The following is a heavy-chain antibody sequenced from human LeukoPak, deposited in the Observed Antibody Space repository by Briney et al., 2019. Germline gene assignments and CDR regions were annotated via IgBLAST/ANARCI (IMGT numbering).Heavy chain of an antibody. V-gene: IGHV3-23*01. Sequence: GGSLRLSCAASGFTFSSYAMSWVRQAPGKGLEWVSGISGSGDSTYYAASVKGRFIISRDNSKNTLYLQMNGLRAEDTAVYYCAKDLDTTVVLDAFDMWGQGTLVTVSS. CDR3: AKDLDTTVVLDAFDM. J-gene: IGHJ3*02. CDR2: ISGSGDST. D-gene: IGHD4-23*01. CDR1: GFTFSSYA.